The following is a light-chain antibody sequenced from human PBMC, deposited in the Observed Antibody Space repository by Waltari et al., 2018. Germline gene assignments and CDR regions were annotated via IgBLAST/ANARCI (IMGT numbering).Light chain of an antibody. Sequence: SYVVTQPPSVSVAPGETATITWGGDNIGTYSVHWYQEKAGQAPALVIFYDRDRPAGIPDRFSGSNSGNTATLTISRVEAGDEARYYCHVWHPHVDPGVFGTGTEVTVL. CDR3: HVWHPHVDPGV. CDR2: YDR. J-gene: IGLJ1*01. CDR1: NIGTYS. V-gene: IGLV3-21*04.